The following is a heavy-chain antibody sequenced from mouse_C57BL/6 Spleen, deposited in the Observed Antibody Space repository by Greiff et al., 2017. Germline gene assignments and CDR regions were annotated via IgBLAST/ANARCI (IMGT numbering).Heavy chain of an antibody. CDR2: IDPNSGGT. J-gene: IGHJ1*03. CDR3: ARGGGICDGLLWYFDV. Sequence: QVQLQQPGAELVKPGASVKLSCKASGYTFTSYWMHWVKQRPGRGLEWIGRIDPNSGGTKYNEKFKSKATLTVDKPSSTAYMQLSSLTSEDSAVYYCARGGGICDGLLWYFDVWGTGTTVTVSS. D-gene: IGHD2-3*01. CDR1: GYTFTSYW. V-gene: IGHV1-72*01.